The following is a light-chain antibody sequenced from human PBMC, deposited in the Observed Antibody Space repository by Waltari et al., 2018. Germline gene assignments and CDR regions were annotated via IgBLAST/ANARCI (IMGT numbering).Light chain of an antibody. J-gene: IGLJ3*02. V-gene: IGLV3-19*01. CDR3: NSRDSSGNHLV. CDR2: GKT. CDR1: SLRSYY. Sequence: SSELTQDPAVSVALGQTVRITCQGDSLRSYYASRYQQKPGQAPVLVIYGKTNRPSGIPDRFSGSSSGNTASLTITGAQAEDEADYYCNSRDSSGNHLVFGGGTKLTVL.